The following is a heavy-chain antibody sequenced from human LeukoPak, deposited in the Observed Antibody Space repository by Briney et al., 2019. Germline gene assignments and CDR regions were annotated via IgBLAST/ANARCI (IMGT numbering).Heavy chain of an antibody. D-gene: IGHD3-22*01. CDR2: ITSDTNTI. CDR3: ARLGALNYDSSGYYHV. CDR1: GFTFSTNA. J-gene: IGHJ4*02. V-gene: IGHV3-48*01. Sequence: PGGSLRLSCAASGFTFSTNAMNWVRQAPGKGLEWVSYITSDTNTIYYADSVKGRFTISRDNSKNTLYLQMNSLRAEDTAVYYCARLGALNYDSSGYYHVWGQGTLVTVSS.